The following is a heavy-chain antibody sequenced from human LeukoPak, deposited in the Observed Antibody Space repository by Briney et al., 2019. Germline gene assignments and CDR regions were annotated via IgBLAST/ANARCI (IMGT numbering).Heavy chain of an antibody. D-gene: IGHD3-10*01. CDR3: AKGANYYGSGTILGY. V-gene: IGHV3-30-3*01. Sequence: GGSLRLSCAASGFTFSSYAMHWVRQAPGKGLEWVAVISYDGSNKYYADSVKGRFTISRDNSKNTLYLQMNSLRAEDTAVYYCAKGANYYGSGTILGYWGQGTLVTVSS. J-gene: IGHJ4*02. CDR2: ISYDGSNK. CDR1: GFTFSSYA.